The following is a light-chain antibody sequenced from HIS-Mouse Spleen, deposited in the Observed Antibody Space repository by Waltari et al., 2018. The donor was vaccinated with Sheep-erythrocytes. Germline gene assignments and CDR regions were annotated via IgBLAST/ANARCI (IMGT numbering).Light chain of an antibody. V-gene: IGLV2-23*01. CDR1: SSAVGSYNL. CDR2: EGS. CDR3: CSYAGSSTLV. J-gene: IGLJ2*01. Sequence: QSALTQPASVSGSPGQSITIPCTGTSSAVGSYNLFSWYQQHPGKAPKLMIYEGSKRPSGVSNRFSGSKSGNTASLTISGLQAEDEADYYCCSYAGSSTLVFGGGTKLTVL.